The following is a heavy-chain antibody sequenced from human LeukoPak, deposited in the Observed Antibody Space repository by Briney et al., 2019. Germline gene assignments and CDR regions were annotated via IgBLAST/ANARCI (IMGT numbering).Heavy chain of an antibody. J-gene: IGHJ4*02. CDR1: GYTFIDYY. CDR3: ARDLPSTSNWELDY. D-gene: IGHD7-27*01. CDR2: INPNSGGT. V-gene: IGHV1-2*06. Sequence: ASLKVSCKASGYTFIDYYIHWVRQAPGQGLEWMGRINPNSGGTDYAQNFQGRVTMTRDTSISTAYMELSRLRSDDTAAYYCARDLPSTSNWELDYWGQGTLVTVSS.